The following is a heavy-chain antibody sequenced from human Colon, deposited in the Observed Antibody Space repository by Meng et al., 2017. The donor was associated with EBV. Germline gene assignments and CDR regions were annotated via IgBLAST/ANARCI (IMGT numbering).Heavy chain of an antibody. CDR3: ASFDHIPRRNYFDY. V-gene: IGHV4-30-4*01. CDR1: GGSMSSGNYY. CDR2: IHHSGSA. J-gene: IGHJ4*02. Sequence: VRLQESGPGLVEPSQPLSLPCTVSGGSMSSGNYYWSWIRQPPGKGMEWIGYIHHSGSAYYNPSLKSQVSISVDTSKSQFSLNLNSMTAADTAVYYCASFDHIPRRNYFDYWGQGTLVTVSS. D-gene: IGHD2-21*01.